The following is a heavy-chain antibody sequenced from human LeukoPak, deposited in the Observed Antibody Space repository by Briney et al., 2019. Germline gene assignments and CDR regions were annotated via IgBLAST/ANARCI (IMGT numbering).Heavy chain of an antibody. D-gene: IGHD3-16*01. J-gene: IGHJ1*01. CDR2: INPNSDGT. V-gene: IGHV1-2*02. Sequence: ASVKVSCKASGYTFTGSYMHWVRHAPGPGLEWMGWINPNSDGTKNAQTFQGRISMTRDTSIRTAYMELSWLTSDDTAVYYCGRDLGGGNDNWGQGTLVTVSS. CDR3: GRDLGGGNDN. CDR1: GYTFTGSY.